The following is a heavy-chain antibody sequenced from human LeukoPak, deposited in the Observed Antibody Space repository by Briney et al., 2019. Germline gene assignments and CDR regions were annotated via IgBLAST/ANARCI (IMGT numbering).Heavy chain of an antibody. Sequence: PGGSLRLSCAASGFTFSSYWMHWVRQAPGKGLVWVARINSDGSSTGYADSVKGRFTISGDNAKNTLYLQMNSLRAEDTAVYYCTRAGTVAGLVWYFDLWGRGTLVTVSS. D-gene: IGHD6-19*01. V-gene: IGHV3-74*01. CDR3: TRAGTVAGLVWYFDL. CDR1: GFTFSSYW. J-gene: IGHJ2*01. CDR2: INSDGSST.